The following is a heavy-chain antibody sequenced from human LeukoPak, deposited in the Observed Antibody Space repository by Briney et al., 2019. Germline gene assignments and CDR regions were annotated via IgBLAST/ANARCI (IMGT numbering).Heavy chain of an antibody. Sequence: PGGSLRLSCAASEFTCINAWMSWVRQAPGKGLEWVGRIKSKTDGGTTDYAAPVKGRFTISRDDSKNTLNLQMNSLKTEDTAVYYCTTAEGELLPIYDAFDIWGQGTMVTVSS. CDR1: EFTCINAW. CDR2: IKSKTDGGTT. D-gene: IGHD1-26*01. CDR3: TTAEGELLPIYDAFDI. J-gene: IGHJ3*02. V-gene: IGHV3-15*01.